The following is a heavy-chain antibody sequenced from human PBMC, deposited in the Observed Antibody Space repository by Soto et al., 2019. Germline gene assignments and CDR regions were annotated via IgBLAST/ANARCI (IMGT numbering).Heavy chain of an antibody. J-gene: IGHJ6*02. CDR1: GFTFSSYG. V-gene: IGHV3-30*18. CDR3: AKDQLRGVRGVITYYYGMDV. Sequence: QVQLVESGGGVVQPGRSLRLSCAASGFTFSSYGMHWVRQAPGKGLVWVAVISYDGSNEYYADSVKGRFTISRDNSKNTLYLQMNSRRAEDTAVYYCAKDQLRGVRGVITYYYGMDVWGQGTTVTVS. CDR2: ISYDGSNE. D-gene: IGHD3-10*01.